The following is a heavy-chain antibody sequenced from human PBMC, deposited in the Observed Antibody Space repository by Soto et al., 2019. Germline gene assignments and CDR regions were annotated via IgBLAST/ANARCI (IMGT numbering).Heavy chain of an antibody. J-gene: IGHJ4*02. Sequence: GGSLRLSCAASGFTFSSYGMHWVRQAPGKGLEWVAVIWYDGSNKYYADSVKGRFTISRNNSKNTLYLQMNSLRAEDTAVYYCARVLSTSRYFDSPIDYWGQGTLVTVSS. CDR2: IWYDGSNK. CDR1: GFTFSSYG. D-gene: IGHD3-9*01. V-gene: IGHV3-33*01. CDR3: ARVLSTSRYFDSPIDY.